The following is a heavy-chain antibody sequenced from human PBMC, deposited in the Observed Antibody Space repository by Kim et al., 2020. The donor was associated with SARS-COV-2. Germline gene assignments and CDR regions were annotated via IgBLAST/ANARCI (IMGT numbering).Heavy chain of an antibody. CDR3: ARENIGILWYPRYFDY. D-gene: IGHD2-21*01. V-gene: IGHV6-1*01. J-gene: IGHJ4*02. CDR1: VDSVSSNSAA. CDR2: TYYRSKWYN. Sequence: SQTLSLTCAISVDSVSSNSAAWNWIRQSPSRGLEWLGRTYYRSKWYNDYAVSVKSRITINPDTSKNQFSLQLNSVTPEDTAVYYCARENIGILWYPRYFDYWGQGTLVTVSS.